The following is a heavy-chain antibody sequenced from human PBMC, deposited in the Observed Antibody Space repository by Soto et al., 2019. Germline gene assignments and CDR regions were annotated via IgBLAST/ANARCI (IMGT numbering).Heavy chain of an antibody. V-gene: IGHV4-59*01. CDR1: GGSISNYY. CDR3: ARDRYGSTLDY. D-gene: IGHD3-10*01. Sequence: PSETLSLTCSISGGSISNYYWSWIRQSPGNRLEWIGYIHYSGGPNSNPSLKSRVAMSVDTSKNQFSLKLSSVTAADTAVYYCARDRYGSTLDYWGQGKLGTVSS. J-gene: IGHJ4*02. CDR2: IHYSGGP.